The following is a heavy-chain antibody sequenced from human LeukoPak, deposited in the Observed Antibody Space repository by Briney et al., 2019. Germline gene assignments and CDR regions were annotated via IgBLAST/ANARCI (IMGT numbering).Heavy chain of an antibody. J-gene: IGHJ4*02. CDR3: AGETRYSSGWYVDY. Sequence: SETLSLTCTVSGGSISSSSYYWGWIRQPPGKGLEWIGSIYHSGSTNYNPSLKSRVTISVDKSKNQFSLKLSSVTAADTAVYYCAGETRYSSGWYVDYWGQGTLVTVSS. CDR2: IYHSGST. V-gene: IGHV4-39*07. D-gene: IGHD6-19*01. CDR1: GGSISSSSYY.